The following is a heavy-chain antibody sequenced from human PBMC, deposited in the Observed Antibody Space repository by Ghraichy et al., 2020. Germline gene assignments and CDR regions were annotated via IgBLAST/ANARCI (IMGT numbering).Heavy chain of an antibody. CDR3: ARDSLFGVVVVLQEAPFDN. D-gene: IGHD2-15*01. Sequence: GGSLRLSCAASGFTFSTSGMHWVRQAPGKGLEWVATIWYDGSINYYADSVKGRFTVSRNNFKNTLYLQMNSLSAEDTAVYYCARDSLFGVVVVLQEAPFDNWGQGTLVTVSS. CDR2: IWYDGSIN. V-gene: IGHV3-33*01. J-gene: IGHJ4*02. CDR1: GFTFSTSG.